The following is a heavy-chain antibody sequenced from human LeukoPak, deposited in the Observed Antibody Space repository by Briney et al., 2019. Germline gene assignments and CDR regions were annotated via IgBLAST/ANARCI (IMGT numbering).Heavy chain of an antibody. Sequence: PGGSLRLSCAASGFXFGNFGMHWVRQVPGKGLEWVAVVSYDGSNKFYADSVKGRFTISRDSSKNTLDLQMNSLRPEDTAVYYCAKDQSSSSWFGFDYWGQGTLVTVSS. D-gene: IGHD2-2*01. CDR2: VSYDGSNK. CDR1: GFXFGNFG. J-gene: IGHJ4*02. CDR3: AKDQSSSSWFGFDY. V-gene: IGHV3-30*18.